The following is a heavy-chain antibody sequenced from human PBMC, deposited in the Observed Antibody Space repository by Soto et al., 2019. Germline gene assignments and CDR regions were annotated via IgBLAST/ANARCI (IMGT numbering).Heavy chain of an antibody. CDR1: GFTLRDYD. CDR3: ARAAGPGATGTRYFDL. CDR2: LGIAGDT. Sequence: EQLVESGGGLVQPGGSLRLSCAASGFTLRDYDIHWVRQGIGKGLEWVSFLGIAGDTFYGGSVKGRFTISREEAKNSLSIQMNSLRAGDTVVYYCARAAGPGATGTRYFDLWGRGTLITVSS. J-gene: IGHJ2*01. D-gene: IGHD1-1*01. V-gene: IGHV3-13*01.